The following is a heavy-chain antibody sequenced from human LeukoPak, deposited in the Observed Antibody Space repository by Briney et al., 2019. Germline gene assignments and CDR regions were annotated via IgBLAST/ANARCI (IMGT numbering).Heavy chain of an antibody. V-gene: IGHV4-59*08. Sequence: PSETLSLTCTVSGGSISSYYWSWIRQPPGKGLEWIGYIYYSGSTNYNPSLKSRVTISVDTSKNQFSLKLSSVTAADTAVYYCARRRGNNLFDLWGQGTLVTVSS. CDR1: GGSISSYY. CDR2: IYYSGST. J-gene: IGHJ5*02. D-gene: IGHD3-10*01. CDR3: ARRRGNNLFDL.